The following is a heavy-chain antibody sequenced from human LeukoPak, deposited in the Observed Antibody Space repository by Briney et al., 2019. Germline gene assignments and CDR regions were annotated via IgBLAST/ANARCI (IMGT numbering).Heavy chain of an antibody. Sequence: ASVKVSCKAFGYTFTGYYMHWVRQAPGQGLEWMGWINPNTGGTNYSQKFQGRVTMTRYTSINTAYMELNKLTSDDTAVYYCARDRNYYGRLANWFDPWGQGTLVTVSS. V-gene: IGHV1-2*02. CDR3: ARDRNYYGRLANWFDP. D-gene: IGHD3-10*01. J-gene: IGHJ5*02. CDR1: GYTFTGYY. CDR2: INPNTGGT.